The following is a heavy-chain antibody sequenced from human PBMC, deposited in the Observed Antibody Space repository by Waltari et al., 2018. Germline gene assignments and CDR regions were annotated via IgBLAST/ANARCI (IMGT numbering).Heavy chain of an antibody. CDR1: GASFSAYY. CDR2: IRHPGNT. J-gene: IGHJ5*02. CDR3: TRGGNYDFWSHSPFVDP. V-gene: IGHV4-34*01. D-gene: IGHD3-3*01. Sequence: QVQLQQWGAGLLKPSETLSLTCSVSGASFSAYYWGWVRHVPGKGLEWIGQIRHPGNTNYNPSLQSRVAISIDTSRNQFSLRVFSVTAADTGLYFCTRGGNYDFWSHSPFVDPWGQETQVTVSS.